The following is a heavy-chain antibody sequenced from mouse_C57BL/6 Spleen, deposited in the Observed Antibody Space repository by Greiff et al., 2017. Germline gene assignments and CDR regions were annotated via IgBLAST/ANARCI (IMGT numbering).Heavy chain of an antibody. CDR1: GFTFSSYG. V-gene: IGHV5-6*02. CDR2: ISSGGSYT. J-gene: IGHJ2*01. CDR3: ARRGTTVVADDY. Sequence: EVMLVESGGDLVKPGGSLKLSCAASGFTFSSYGMSWVRQTPDKRLEWVATISSGGSYTYYPDSVKGRFTISRDNAKNTLYLQMSSLKSEDTAMYYCARRGTTVVADDYWGQGTTLTVSS. D-gene: IGHD1-1*01.